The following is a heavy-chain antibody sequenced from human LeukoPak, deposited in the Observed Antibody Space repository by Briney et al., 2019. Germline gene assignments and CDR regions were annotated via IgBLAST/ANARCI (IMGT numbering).Heavy chain of an antibody. Sequence: SGGSLRLSCAASGFTFSSYGMSWVRQAPGKGLEWVSAISGSGGSTYYADSVKGRFTISRDNSKNTLYLQMNSLRAEDTAVYYCAKEERRTYYYDSSGQSPFDYWGQGTLVTVSS. J-gene: IGHJ4*02. CDR1: GFTFSSYG. V-gene: IGHV3-23*01. D-gene: IGHD3-22*01. CDR3: AKEERRTYYYDSSGQSPFDY. CDR2: ISGSGGST.